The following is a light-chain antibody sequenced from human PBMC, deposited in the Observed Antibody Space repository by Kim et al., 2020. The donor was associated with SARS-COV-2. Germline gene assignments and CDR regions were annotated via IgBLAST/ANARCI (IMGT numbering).Light chain of an antibody. V-gene: IGLV2-11*01. CDR2: DVD. Sequence: QSALTQPRSVSGSHGQSVTISCTGTSSDVGTYNYVSWYQQHPGKAPKLMIYDVDKRPSGVPDRFSGSKSGNTASLTVSGLQAEDEADYYCCSYGGSYPYVFGTGTKVTVL. J-gene: IGLJ1*01. CDR3: CSYGGSYPYV. CDR1: SSDVGTYNY.